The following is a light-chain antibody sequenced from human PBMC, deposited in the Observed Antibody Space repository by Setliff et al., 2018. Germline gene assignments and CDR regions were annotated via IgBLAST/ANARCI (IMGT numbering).Light chain of an antibody. J-gene: IGLJ1*01. CDR3: SSETDRSSTTFV. Sequence: QSALPQPASVSGSPGQSITISCTGTSSDVGGFKYVSWYQQHAGKAPKLVIYDVSNRPSGVSKRFSGSKSGNTASLTISGLQTEDEADYYCSSETDRSSTTFVFGTGTKVTVL. V-gene: IGLV2-14*03. CDR2: DVS. CDR1: SSDVGGFKY.